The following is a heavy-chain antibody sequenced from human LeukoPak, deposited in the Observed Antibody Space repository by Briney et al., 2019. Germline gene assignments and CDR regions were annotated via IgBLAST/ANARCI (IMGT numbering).Heavy chain of an antibody. D-gene: IGHD3-9*01. V-gene: IGHV5-51*01. CDR2: IYPGDSDT. J-gene: IGHJ5*02. CDR1: GYSFTSYW. Sequence: GASPKISCRSYGYSFTSYWNAWVRQMPGKGLEWMVIIYPGDSDTRYSPSFQGQVAISADKSISTAYLQFSSLKASDTAMYYCARRMGYDIWYPLDPWGQGTLVTVSS. CDR3: ARRMGYDIWYPLDP.